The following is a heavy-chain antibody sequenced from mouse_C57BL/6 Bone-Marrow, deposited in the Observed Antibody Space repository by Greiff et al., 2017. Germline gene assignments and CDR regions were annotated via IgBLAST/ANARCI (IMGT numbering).Heavy chain of an antibody. Sequence: QVQLQQPGAELVKPGASVKLSCKASGYTFTSYWMQWVKQRPGQGLEWIGEIDPSDSYTNYNQKFKGKSTLTVDTPSSTAYMQLSSLASEGSAVCYCARRGYDAYWGQGTLVTVSA. CDR2: IDPSDSYT. J-gene: IGHJ3*01. V-gene: IGHV1-50*01. CDR1: GYTFTSYW. D-gene: IGHD2-3*01. CDR3: ARRGYDAY.